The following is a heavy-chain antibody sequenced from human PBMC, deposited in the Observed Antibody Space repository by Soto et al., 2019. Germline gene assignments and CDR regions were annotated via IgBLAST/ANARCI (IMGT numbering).Heavy chain of an antibody. Sequence: GGSLRLSCTGSGFTFGDYAMSWSRQAPGKGLEWVGVIRSKAYGGTTDYAASVKGRFTILRDDSKSIAYLQMSSLQTEDTGVYYCTKYTHVSRYSYFGMDVWGHGTTVTVSS. CDR1: GFTFGDYA. V-gene: IGHV3-49*03. CDR3: TKYTHVSRYSYFGMDV. CDR2: IRSKAYGGTT. D-gene: IGHD3-3*01. J-gene: IGHJ6*02.